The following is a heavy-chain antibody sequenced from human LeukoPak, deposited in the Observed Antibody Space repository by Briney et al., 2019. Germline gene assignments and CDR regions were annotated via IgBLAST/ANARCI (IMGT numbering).Heavy chain of an antibody. CDR3: AKGASGVTTLQY. Sequence: GGSLRLSCAASGFTFSSYAMTWVRQAPGKGLEWVSVISGSGGSTYYADSVKGRFTISRDNSKNTLYLQMNSLRAEDTAVYYCAKGASGVTTLQYWGQGTLVTVSS. CDR1: GFTFSSYA. V-gene: IGHV3-23*01. CDR2: ISGSGGST. J-gene: IGHJ4*02. D-gene: IGHD4-17*01.